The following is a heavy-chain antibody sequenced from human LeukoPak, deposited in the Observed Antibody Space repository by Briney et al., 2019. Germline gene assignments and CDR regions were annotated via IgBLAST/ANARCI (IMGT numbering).Heavy chain of an antibody. Sequence: SVKVSCKASGGTFSSYAISWVRQAPGQGLEWMGGIIPIFGTANYAQKFQGRVTITTDESTSTAYMELSSLRFEDTAVYYCASSRGVWGIIQVFSYYYYMDVWGKGTTVTVSS. CDR3: ASSRGVWGIIQVFSYYYYMDV. CDR2: IIPIFGTA. CDR1: GGTFSSYA. D-gene: IGHD3-10*01. J-gene: IGHJ6*03. V-gene: IGHV1-69*05.